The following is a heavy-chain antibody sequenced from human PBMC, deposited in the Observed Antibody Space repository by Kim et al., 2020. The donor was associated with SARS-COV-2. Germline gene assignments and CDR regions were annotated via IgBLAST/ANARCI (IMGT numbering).Heavy chain of an antibody. J-gene: IGHJ4*02. CDR1: GFTFSSYS. CDR3: AREDSGSYYAVY. D-gene: IGHD1-26*01. CDR2: ISSSSSYI. Sequence: GGSLRLSCAASGFTFSSYSMNWVRQAPGKGLEWVSSISSSSSYIYYADSVKGRFTISRDNAKNSLYLQMNSLRAEDTAVYYCAREDSGSYYAVYWGQGTLVTVSS. V-gene: IGHV3-21*01.